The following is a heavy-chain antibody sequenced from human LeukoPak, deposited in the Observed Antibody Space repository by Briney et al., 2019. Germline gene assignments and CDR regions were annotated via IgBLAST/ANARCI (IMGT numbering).Heavy chain of an antibody. CDR2: INHSGST. D-gene: IGHD5-18*01. CDR1: GGSFSGYY. Sequence: SETLSLTCAVYGGSFSGYYGSWIRQPPGKGLEWIGEINHSGSTNYNPSLKSRVTISVDTSKNQFSLKLSSVTAADTAVYYCARGRRWLDTLGYHYCYGMDVWGQGTTVTVSS. CDR3: ARGRRWLDTLGYHYCYGMDV. V-gene: IGHV4-34*01. J-gene: IGHJ6*02.